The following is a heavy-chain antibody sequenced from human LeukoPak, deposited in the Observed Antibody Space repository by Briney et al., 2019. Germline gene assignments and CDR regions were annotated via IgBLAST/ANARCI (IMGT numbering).Heavy chain of an antibody. V-gene: IGHV3-7*01. D-gene: IGHD3-10*01. J-gene: IGHJ4*02. CDR1: GFTISNYW. CDR2: IKEDGTEK. Sequence: GGSLRLSCAASGFTISNYWMGWVRQPPGKGLQWVANIKEDGTEKYYVDSVKGRFTISRDNAKNSVYLQMNSLRVEDTAVYYCARRPFGADYWGQGTLVTVSS. CDR3: ARRPFGADY.